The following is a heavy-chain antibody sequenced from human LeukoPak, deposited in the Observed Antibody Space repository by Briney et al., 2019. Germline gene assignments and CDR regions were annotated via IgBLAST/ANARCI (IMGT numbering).Heavy chain of an antibody. D-gene: IGHD2-21*02. CDR3: ATRCGGDCYSGDVY. V-gene: IGHV3-7*03. J-gene: IGHJ4*02. CDR1: GFTFSSYW. Sequence: GGSLRLSCAASGFTFSSYWMSWVRQAPGKGLEWVANIKQDGSEKYYVDSVKGRFTISRDNAKNSLYLQMNSLRAEDTAVYYCATRCGGDCYSGDVYWGQGTLVTVSS. CDR2: IKQDGSEK.